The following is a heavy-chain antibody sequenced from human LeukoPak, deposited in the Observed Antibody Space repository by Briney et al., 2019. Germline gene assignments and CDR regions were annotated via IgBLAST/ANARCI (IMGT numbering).Heavy chain of an antibody. CDR3: ARDSHNYDFWSGYYPWYYYYGMDV. CDR1: GGTFSSYA. CDR2: IIPIFGTA. Sequence: GASVKVSCKASGGTFSSYAISWVRQAPGQGLEWMGGIIPIFGTANYAQKFQGRVTITADESTSTAYMELSSLRSEDTAVYYCARDSHNYDFWSGYYPWYYYYGMDVWGQGTTVTVSS. J-gene: IGHJ6*02. D-gene: IGHD3-3*01. V-gene: IGHV1-69*13.